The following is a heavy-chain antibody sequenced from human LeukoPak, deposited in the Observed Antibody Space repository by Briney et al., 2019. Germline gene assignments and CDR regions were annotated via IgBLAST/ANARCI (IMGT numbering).Heavy chain of an antibody. Sequence: PGGSLRLSCAVSGFTFKNYAMSWARQAPGKGLEWVSSCSGSGTITYYADSVKGRFTVSRDNSKNTLYLQMSSLRAEDTAAYYCVKDRTASYPYCFDNWGQGALLSASS. V-gene: IGHV3-23*01. D-gene: IGHD3/OR15-3a*01. J-gene: IGHJ4*02. CDR2: CSGSGTIT. CDR3: VKDRTASYPYCFDN. CDR1: GFTFKNYA.